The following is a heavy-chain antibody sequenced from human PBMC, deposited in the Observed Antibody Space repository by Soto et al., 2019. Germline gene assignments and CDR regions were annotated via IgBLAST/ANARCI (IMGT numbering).Heavy chain of an antibody. V-gene: IGHV3-11*01. Sequence: PGGSLRLSCAASGFTFSDYYMSWIRQAPGKGLEWVSYISSSGSTIYYADSVKGRFTISRDNAKNSLYLQMNSLRAEDTAVYYCARSRRFQVRSLDYWGQGTLVTVSS. CDR1: GFTFSDYY. CDR3: ARSRRFQVRSLDY. CDR2: ISSSGSTI. J-gene: IGHJ4*02. D-gene: IGHD3-10*01.